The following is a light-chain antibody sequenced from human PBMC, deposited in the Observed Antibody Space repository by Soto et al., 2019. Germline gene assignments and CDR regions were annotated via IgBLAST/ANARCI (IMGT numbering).Light chain of an antibody. CDR3: QQYGSSGT. CDR2: GAS. Sequence: ERVMTQSPSTLSLSPGERSTLSCRASQSVGSNLAWYQQKPGQAPRLLIYGASNRATGIPDRFSGSGSGTDFTLTISRLEPEDFAVYYCQQYGSSGTFGQGTKVDIK. J-gene: IGKJ1*01. V-gene: IGKV3-20*01. CDR1: QSVGSN.